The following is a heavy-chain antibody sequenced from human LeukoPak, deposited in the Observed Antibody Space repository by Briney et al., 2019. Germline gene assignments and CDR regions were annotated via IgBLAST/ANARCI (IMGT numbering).Heavy chain of an antibody. CDR2: ISGSGGST. CDR3: AKEPWYNWNDVNYGMDV. V-gene: IGHV3-23*01. CDR1: GFTFSSYA. Sequence: PGGSLRLSCAASGFTFSSYAMSWVRQAPGKGLEWVSAISGSGGSTYYADSVKGRFTISRDNSKNTLYLQMNSLRAEDTAVYYCAKEPWYNWNDVNYGMDVWGQGTTVTVSS. D-gene: IGHD1-20*01. J-gene: IGHJ6*02.